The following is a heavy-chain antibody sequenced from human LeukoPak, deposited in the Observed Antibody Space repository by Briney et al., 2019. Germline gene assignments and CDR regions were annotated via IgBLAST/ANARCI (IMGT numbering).Heavy chain of an antibody. Sequence: GGSLSLSCGASGFPFDDYAVHWVRPAPGRGVVWGSGIKWNSGSIGYAHSVKGRFTISRDNAKNSLYLQMNSLRAEDTALYYCAKSRFDYSSGWYYFDYWGQGTLVTVSS. V-gene: IGHV3-9*01. CDR3: AKSRFDYSSGWYYFDY. CDR1: GFPFDDYA. CDR2: IKWNSGSI. D-gene: IGHD6-19*01. J-gene: IGHJ4*02.